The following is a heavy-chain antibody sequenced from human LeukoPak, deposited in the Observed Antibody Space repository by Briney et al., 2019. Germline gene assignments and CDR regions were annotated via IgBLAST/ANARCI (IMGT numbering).Heavy chain of an antibody. CDR1: GYTFTSYG. D-gene: IGHD2-2*01. V-gene: IGHV1-18*01. J-gene: IGHJ4*02. Sequence: ASVKVSCKASGYTFTSYGISWGRQAPGQGLEWMGWISAYNGNTNYAQKLQGRVTMTTDTSTSTAYMELRSLRSDDTAVYYCARGPSVGYCSSTSCSDVVVWDYWGQGTLVTVSS. CDR2: ISAYNGNT. CDR3: ARGPSVGYCSSTSCSDVVVWDY.